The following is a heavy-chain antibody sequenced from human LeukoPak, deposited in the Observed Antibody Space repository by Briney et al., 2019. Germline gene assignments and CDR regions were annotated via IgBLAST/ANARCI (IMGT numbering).Heavy chain of an antibody. CDR3: ARGGGRVAVAGTRFRPPDY. Sequence: TSETLSLTCAVYGGSFSGYYWSWLRQPPGKGLEWLGEINHSGSTNYNPSLKSRVTISVDTSKNQFSLKLSSVTAADTAVYYCARGGGRVAVAGTRFRPPDYWGQGTLVTVSS. V-gene: IGHV4-34*01. CDR2: INHSGST. J-gene: IGHJ4*02. D-gene: IGHD6-19*01. CDR1: GGSFSGYY.